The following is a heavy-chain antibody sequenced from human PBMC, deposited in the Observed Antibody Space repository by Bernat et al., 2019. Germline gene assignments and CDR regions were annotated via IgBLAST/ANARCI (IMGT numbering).Heavy chain of an antibody. J-gene: IGHJ4*02. CDR3: ARGAATAPKFDY. CDR1: GESFIGYY. CDR2: INHSGIT. D-gene: IGHD6-13*01. V-gene: IGHV4-34*02. Sequence: QVQLQQWGAGLLKPSETLSLTCAVYGESFIGYYWSWIRQPPGKGLEWIGEINHSGITNYNPSLKRRVTMSVDTSKNQFSLKLTSVTAADTAVYYCARGAATAPKFDYWGQGSLVTVSS.